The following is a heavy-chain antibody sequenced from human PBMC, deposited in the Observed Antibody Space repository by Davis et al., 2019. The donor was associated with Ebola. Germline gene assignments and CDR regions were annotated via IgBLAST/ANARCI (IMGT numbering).Heavy chain of an antibody. D-gene: IGHD3-3*01. CDR3: ARDPTRTYYDFWSGSSDYYYGMDV. J-gene: IGHJ6*02. Sequence: PGGSLRLSCAASGFTFTRDWMTWLRQAPGKGLEWVANIRQDGGETYYLDSVRGRFTISRDNAKNSLFLQMNSLRPEDTAVYYCARDPTRTYYDFWSGSSDYYYGMDVWGQGTTVTVSS. CDR2: IRQDGGET. CDR1: GFTFTRDW. V-gene: IGHV3-7*01.